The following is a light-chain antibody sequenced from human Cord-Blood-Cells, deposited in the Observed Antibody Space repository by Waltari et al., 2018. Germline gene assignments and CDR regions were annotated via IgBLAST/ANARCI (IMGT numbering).Light chain of an antibody. J-gene: IGLJ2*01. CDR3: PSHDSRLGGSV. V-gene: IGLV1-40*01. CDR1: SSNIGAGYD. CDR2: GKR. Sequence: QSVLTQPPSVSGAPGQRVTISCTGSSSNIGAGYDVHWYQQPPGTAPQPLIHGKRNRPSGVPARFPCSKSGTSASLAIPGLQAEDGADYYRPSHDSRLGGSVFGGGTQVTGL.